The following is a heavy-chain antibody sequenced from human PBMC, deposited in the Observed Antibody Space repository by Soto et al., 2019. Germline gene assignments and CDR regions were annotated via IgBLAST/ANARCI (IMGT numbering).Heavy chain of an antibody. V-gene: IGHV4-59*01. J-gene: IGHJ4*02. CDR2: IYSNGRT. CDR1: GGSISSYY. Sequence: PSETLSLTCTVSGGSISSYYWTWIRQPPGKGLEWIGYIYSNGRTNYNPSLKSRVTISVDTSKNQFSLKLRSVTAADTAVYYCTSGVNWNDVSDYWGQGXLVTVYS. D-gene: IGHD1-1*01. CDR3: TSGVNWNDVSDY.